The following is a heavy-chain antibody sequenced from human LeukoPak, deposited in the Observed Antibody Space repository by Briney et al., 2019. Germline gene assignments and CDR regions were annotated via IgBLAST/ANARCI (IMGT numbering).Heavy chain of an antibody. CDR2: INPNPNSGGT. CDR1: GYTFTDYY. Sequence: ASVEVSCKASGYTFTDYYLHWVRQGPGQGLEWVGWINPNPNSGGTSYAQKFQGRVTMTRDTSINTAYMELSGLRSDDTAVYYCARGGYSSESGLDPWGLGTLVTVSS. CDR3: ARGGYSSESGLDP. D-gene: IGHD6-25*01. J-gene: IGHJ5*02. V-gene: IGHV1-2*02.